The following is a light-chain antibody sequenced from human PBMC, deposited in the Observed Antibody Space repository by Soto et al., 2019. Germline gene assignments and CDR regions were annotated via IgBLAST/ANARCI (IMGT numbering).Light chain of an antibody. CDR3: AAWDDTLSGVV. CDR2: GNH. V-gene: IGLV1-44*01. Sequence: QSVLTQTPSASGAPGQRVTISCSGSSYNIGSNSVSWYQQLPGTAPKLLIFGNHQRPSGVPDRFSGSKSGTSASLAISGLQSEDEADYYCAAWDDTLSGVVFGGGTKLTVL. J-gene: IGLJ2*01. CDR1: SYNIGSNS.